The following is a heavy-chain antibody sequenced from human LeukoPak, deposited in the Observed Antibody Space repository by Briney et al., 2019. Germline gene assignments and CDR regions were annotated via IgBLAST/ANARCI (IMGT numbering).Heavy chain of an antibody. D-gene: IGHD5-18*01. Sequence: ASVKVSCKASGYTFTGYYMHWVRQAPGQGLEWMGWINPNSGGTNYAQKFQGRVTMTSDTSISTAYMELRRLRSDDTAVYYCARDRKTVMVSGMVVWGQGTTVTVSS. CDR2: INPNSGGT. CDR3: ARDRKTVMVSGMVV. CDR1: GYTFTGYY. V-gene: IGHV1-2*02. J-gene: IGHJ6*02.